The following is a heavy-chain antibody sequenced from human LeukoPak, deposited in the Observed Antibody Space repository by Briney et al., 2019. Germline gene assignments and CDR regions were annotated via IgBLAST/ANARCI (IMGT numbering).Heavy chain of an antibody. CDR2: INPNSGGT. D-gene: IGHD3-3*01. J-gene: IGHJ4*02. CDR1: GYTFTSYA. CDR3: ARAYYDFWSGHTQPFDY. V-gene: IGHV1-2*02. Sequence: ASVKVSCKASGYTFTSYAMNWVRQAPGQGLEWMGWINPNSGGTNYAQKFQGRVTMTRDTSISTAYMELSRLRSDDTAVYYCARAYYDFWSGHTQPFDYWGQGTLVTVSS.